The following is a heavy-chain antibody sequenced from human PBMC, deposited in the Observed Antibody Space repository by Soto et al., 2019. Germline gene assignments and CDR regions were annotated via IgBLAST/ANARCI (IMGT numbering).Heavy chain of an antibody. CDR2: IYSGGST. Sequence: EVQLVESGGGLVQPGGSLRLSCAASGFTVSSNYMSWVRQAPGKGLEWVSVIYSGGSTYYSDSVKCRFTISRDNSKNTLYLQMNSLRAEDTAVYYCSRARWFDPWGQGTMVTVST. V-gene: IGHV3-66*01. CDR3: SRARWFDP. J-gene: IGHJ5*02. CDR1: GFTVSSNY.